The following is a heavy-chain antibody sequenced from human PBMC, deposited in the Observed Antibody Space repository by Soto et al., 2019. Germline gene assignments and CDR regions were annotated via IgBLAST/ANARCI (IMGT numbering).Heavy chain of an antibody. V-gene: IGHV4-34*01. Sequence: QVQLQQWGAGLLKPSETLSLTCAVYGGSFSGYYWSWIRQPPGKGLEWIGEINHSGSTNYNPSLKSRVTISVDTSKNQFSLKLSSVTAADTAVYYCARGWGTYGVYGGVCDYWGQGTLVTVSS. CDR1: GGSFSGYY. J-gene: IGHJ4*02. CDR3: ARGWGTYGVYGGVCDY. D-gene: IGHD4-17*01. CDR2: INHSGST.